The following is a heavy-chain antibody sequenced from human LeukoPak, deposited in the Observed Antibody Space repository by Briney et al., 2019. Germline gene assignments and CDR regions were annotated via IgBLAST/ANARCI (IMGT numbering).Heavy chain of an antibody. D-gene: IGHD3-22*01. Sequence: SETLSLTCTVSGGSISSYYWSWIRQPPGKGLEWIGYIYYSGSTNYNPSLKSRVTISVDTSKNQFSLKLSSVTAADTAVYYCARHYDSSDYYFDYWGQGTLVTVSS. CDR3: ARHYDSSDYYFDY. J-gene: IGHJ4*02. CDR1: GGSISSYY. CDR2: IYYSGST. V-gene: IGHV4-59*08.